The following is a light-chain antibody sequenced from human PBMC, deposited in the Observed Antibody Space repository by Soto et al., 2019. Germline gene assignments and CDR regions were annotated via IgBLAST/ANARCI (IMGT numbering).Light chain of an antibody. Sequence: EIVMTQSPATLSVCPGERDNLSCRASKSVSSNLAWYQQKPGQAPSLLIYGASTRATGIPARFSGNGSGQDYTLTNSSLQSEDFEVYYCQHYNNWPSWAFGQGTKLEIK. J-gene: IGKJ1*01. V-gene: IGKV3-15*01. CDR3: QHYNNWPSWA. CDR2: GAS. CDR1: KSVSSN.